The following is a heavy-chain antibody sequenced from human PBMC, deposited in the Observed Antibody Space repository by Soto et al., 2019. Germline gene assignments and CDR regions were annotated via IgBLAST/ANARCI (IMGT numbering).Heavy chain of an antibody. J-gene: IGHJ1*01. CDR1: GYPFTPYY. CDR2: ITHGSGGT. CDR3: ARIEGSASSTGD. V-gene: IGHV1-2*02. D-gene: IGHD6-6*01. Sequence: QVQLGQSGAEVKQPGASVRVSCKASGYPFTPYYIHWGQQAPGQGLEWMGYITHGSGGTIYAQKFLGRVTMTSDTSINTAYMDLNRLTSDDTAVYYCARIEGSASSTGDWGQGNLVTVSS.